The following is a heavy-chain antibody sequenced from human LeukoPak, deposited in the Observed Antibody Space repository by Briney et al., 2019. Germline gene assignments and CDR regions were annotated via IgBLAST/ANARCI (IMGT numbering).Heavy chain of an antibody. CDR2: IRSKAYGGTT. Sequence: PGGSLRLSCTASGFTFGDYAMSWFRQAPGKGLGWVGFIRSKAYGGTTEYAASVKGRFTIPKDDSKSIADLQMNSMKTEDTAVYYCTRAVVVNAENYFDYWGQGTLVTDSS. J-gene: IGHJ4*02. CDR3: TRAVVVNAENYFDY. V-gene: IGHV3-49*03. CDR1: GFTFGDYA. D-gene: IGHD2-21*01.